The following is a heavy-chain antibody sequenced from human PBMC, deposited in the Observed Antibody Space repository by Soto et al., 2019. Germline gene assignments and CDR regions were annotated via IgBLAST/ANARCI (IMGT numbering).Heavy chain of an antibody. CDR1: GYTFTSYD. V-gene: IGHV1-8*01. Sequence: SVKVSFKASGYTFTSYDINWVRQATGQGLEWMGWMNPNSGNTGYAQKFQGRVTMTRNTSISTAYMELSSLRSEDTAVYYCARWAGSVVVAANGGVENDAFDIWGQGTMVTVS. CDR3: ARWAGSVVVAANGGVENDAFDI. CDR2: MNPNSGNT. J-gene: IGHJ3*02. D-gene: IGHD2-15*01.